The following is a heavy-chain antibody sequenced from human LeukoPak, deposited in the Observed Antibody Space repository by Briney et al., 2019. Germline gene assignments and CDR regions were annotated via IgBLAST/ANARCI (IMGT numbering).Heavy chain of an antibody. CDR2: ISSSSSYI. J-gene: IGHJ6*03. CDR1: GFTFSSYS. Sequence: PGGSLRLSCAASGFTFSSYSMNWVRQAPGKGLEWVSSISSSSSYIYYADSVKGRFTISRDNSKNTLYLQMNSLRAEDTAVYYCAKDEKDQLLYRYYYYYMDVWGKGTTVTVSS. CDR3: AKDEKDQLLYRYYYYYMDV. V-gene: IGHV3-21*04. D-gene: IGHD2-2*02.